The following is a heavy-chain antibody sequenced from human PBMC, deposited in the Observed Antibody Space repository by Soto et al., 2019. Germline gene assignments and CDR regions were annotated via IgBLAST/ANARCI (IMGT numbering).Heavy chain of an antibody. J-gene: IGHJ6*02. V-gene: IGHV3-11*01. CDR2: ISSSGSTI. CDR3: ARDSVLRFLEWLGDYGMDV. Sequence: PGGSLRLSCAASGFTFSDYYMSWIRQAPGKGLEWVSYISSSGSTIYYADSVKGRFTISRDNAKNSLYLQMNSLRAEDTAVYYCARDSVLRFLEWLGDYGMDVWGQGTTVTVSS. CDR1: GFTFSDYY. D-gene: IGHD3-3*01.